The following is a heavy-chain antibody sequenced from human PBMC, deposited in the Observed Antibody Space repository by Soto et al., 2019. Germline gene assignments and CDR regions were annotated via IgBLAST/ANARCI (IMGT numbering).Heavy chain of an antibody. CDR2: ISSSSSYI. J-gene: IGHJ5*02. CDR1: GFTFSSYS. Sequence: GGSLRLSCAASGFTFSSYSMNWVRQAPGKGLEWVSSISSSSSYIYYADSVKGRFTISRDNAKNSLYLQMNSLRAEDTAVYYCARDVRIVVVPAAVNWFDPWGQGTLVTVLL. CDR3: ARDVRIVVVPAAVNWFDP. D-gene: IGHD2-2*01. V-gene: IGHV3-21*01.